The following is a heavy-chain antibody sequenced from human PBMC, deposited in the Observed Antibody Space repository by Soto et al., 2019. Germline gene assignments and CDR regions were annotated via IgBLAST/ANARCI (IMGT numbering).Heavy chain of an antibody. CDR1: GYSLPIYC. CDR2: IYPGDSDT. Sequence: GESLKISCKGPGYSLPIYCINLVRQMPGKGLEWMGIIYPGDSDTRYSPSFQGQVTISADKSINTAYLQWRSLKASDTAAYYCARHHGSPGSYFAMDVWGQGTTVTVSS. J-gene: IGHJ6*02. D-gene: IGHD6-13*01. V-gene: IGHV5-51*01. CDR3: ARHHGSPGSYFAMDV.